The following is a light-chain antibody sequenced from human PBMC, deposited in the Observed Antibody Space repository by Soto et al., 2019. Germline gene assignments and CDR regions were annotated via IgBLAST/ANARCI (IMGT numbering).Light chain of an antibody. V-gene: IGKV1-9*01. J-gene: IGKJ1*01. CDR1: QGIGSY. Sequence: DVQLTQSPSFLSTSVGDRVTITCRASQGIGSYLAWYQQKPGKAPKFLVCLASTLQSGVPSRFSGSGSGTEFNLTISNLQPEDFATYYCQHYNSYSEAFGQGTKVELK. CDR3: QHYNSYSEA. CDR2: LAS.